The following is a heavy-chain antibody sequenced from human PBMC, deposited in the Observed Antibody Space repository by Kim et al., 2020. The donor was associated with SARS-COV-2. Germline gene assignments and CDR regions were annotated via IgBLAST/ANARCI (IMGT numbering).Heavy chain of an antibody. CDR1: GFTFSGSA. Sequence: GGSLRLSCAASGFTFSGSAMHWVRQASGKGLEWVGRIRSKANSYATAYAASVKGRFTISRDDSKNTAYLQMNSLKTEDTAVYYCTRRGYPGPYYFDYWGQGTLVTVSS. J-gene: IGHJ4*02. CDR2: IRSKANSYAT. CDR3: TRRGYPGPYYFDY. D-gene: IGHD6-25*01. V-gene: IGHV3-73*01.